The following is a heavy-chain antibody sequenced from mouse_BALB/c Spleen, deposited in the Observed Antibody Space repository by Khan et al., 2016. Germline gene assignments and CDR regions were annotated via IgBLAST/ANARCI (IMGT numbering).Heavy chain of an antibody. CDR1: GYTFSIYW. CDR3: AREMDY. Sequence: QVQLKESGAELAKPGASVKMSCKASGYTFSIYWMHWVKQRPGQGLEWIGYIIPTNDYTEFNQKFKGKATLTADTSSSTAYMQLSSLTSEDSAVXYCAREMDYWGQGTTVNV. V-gene: IGHV1-7*01. J-gene: IGHJ4*01. CDR2: IIPTNDYT.